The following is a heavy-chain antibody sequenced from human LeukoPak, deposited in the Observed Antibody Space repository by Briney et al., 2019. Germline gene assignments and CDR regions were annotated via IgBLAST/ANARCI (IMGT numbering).Heavy chain of an antibody. CDR2: IGSNT. CDR1: GFTFSNYA. D-gene: IGHD4-23*01. J-gene: IGHJ4*02. Sequence: PGGSLSLSCAASGFTFSNYAMSWVRQAPGKGLEWVSSIGSNTYYADSVKGRFSISRDNSKKTLYLQMNSLRAEDSAVYYCANSGVYGGHAETHYWGQGTLVTVSS. CDR3: ANSGVYGGHAETHY. V-gene: IGHV3-23*01.